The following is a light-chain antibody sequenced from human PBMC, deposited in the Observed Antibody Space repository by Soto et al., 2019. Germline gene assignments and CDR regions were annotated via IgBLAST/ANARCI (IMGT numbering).Light chain of an antibody. V-gene: IGLV7-46*01. CDR3: LLSYSGARGV. CDR1: TGAVTSGHY. J-gene: IGLJ3*02. Sequence: QAVVTQETSLTVSPGGTVTLTCGSSTGAVTSGHYPYWFQQKPGQAPRTLIYDTSNKHSWTPARFSGSLLGGKAALTLSGAQPEDEAEYYCLLSYSGARGVFGGGTKRTVL. CDR2: DTS.